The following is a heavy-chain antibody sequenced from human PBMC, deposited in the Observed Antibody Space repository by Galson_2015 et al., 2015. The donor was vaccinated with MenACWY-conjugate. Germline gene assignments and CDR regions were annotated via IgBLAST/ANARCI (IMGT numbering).Heavy chain of an antibody. D-gene: IGHD2-15*01. V-gene: IGHV3-23*01. CDR3: AKDTYCIGSSCNYYYMED. J-gene: IGHJ6*03. Sequence: SLRLSCAASGFSFRDYSMSWVRQAPGKGLEWVSGIHVSDGRTYYADSVKGRFTISRDNSKNTLYLQMNSLRVEDTAVYYCAKDTYCIGSSCNYYYMEDWGEGTAVTVSS. CDR2: IHVSDGRT. CDR1: GFSFRDYS.